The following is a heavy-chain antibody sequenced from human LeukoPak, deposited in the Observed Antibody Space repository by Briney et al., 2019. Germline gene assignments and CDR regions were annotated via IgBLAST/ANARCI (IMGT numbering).Heavy chain of an antibody. CDR2: IYYSGST. V-gene: IGHV4-31*03. Sequence: KPSETLSLTCSVSGGSISSGGYYWSWIRQHPGKGLEWIGYIYYSGSTYYNPSLKSRVTISVDTSKNQFSLKLSSVTAADTAVYYCARANRGGGSCYSDYWGQGTLVTVSS. CDR1: GGSISSGGYY. CDR3: ARANRGGGSCYSDY. D-gene: IGHD2-15*01. J-gene: IGHJ4*02.